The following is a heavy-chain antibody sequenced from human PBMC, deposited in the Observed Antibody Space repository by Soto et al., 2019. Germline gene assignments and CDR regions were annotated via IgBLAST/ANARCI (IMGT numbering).Heavy chain of an antibody. Sequence: QVQLQESGPGLVKPSQTLSLTCTVSGGSISSVGYYWSWIRQHPGQGLEWIGYIYYSGNTYYNPPLKRRVTISVDTSKNQFSLKLSSVTAADTAAYSCASWPQLEPRFDYWGQGTLVTVSS. J-gene: IGHJ4*02. CDR3: ASWPQLEPRFDY. CDR1: GGSISSVGYY. D-gene: IGHD1-1*01. CDR2: IYYSGNT. V-gene: IGHV4-31*03.